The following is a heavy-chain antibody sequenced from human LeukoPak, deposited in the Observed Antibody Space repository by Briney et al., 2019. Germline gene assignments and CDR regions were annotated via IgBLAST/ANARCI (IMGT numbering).Heavy chain of an antibody. J-gene: IGHJ3*02. CDR1: GFTFSTYW. D-gene: IGHD6-13*01. Sequence: GGSLRLSCAGSGFTFSTYWMHWVRQAPGKGLVWVSRINRDGSSTSYADSEKGRFTISRDNAKNSLYLQMNSLRAEDTAVYYCARGAAAGYDAFDIWGQGTMVTVSS. V-gene: IGHV3-74*01. CDR3: ARGAAAGYDAFDI. CDR2: INRDGSST.